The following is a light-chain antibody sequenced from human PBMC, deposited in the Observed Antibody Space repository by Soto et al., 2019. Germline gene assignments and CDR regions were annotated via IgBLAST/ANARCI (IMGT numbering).Light chain of an antibody. CDR2: EVS. CDR1: SVDVGGHHH. Sequence: QSVLTQPASMSGAPGQSITSACTGTSVDVGGHHHVCWYEQHPGKAPRLIIYEVSDRLSGVSNRFSGSKSGNTASLTISGLQAEDEADYYCTSHRASGVFGTGTKVTVL. J-gene: IGLJ1*01. CDR3: TSHRASGV. V-gene: IGLV2-14*01.